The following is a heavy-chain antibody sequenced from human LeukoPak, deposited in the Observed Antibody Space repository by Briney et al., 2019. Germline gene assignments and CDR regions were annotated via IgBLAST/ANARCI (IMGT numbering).Heavy chain of an antibody. D-gene: IGHD3-22*01. CDR3: GRDHYDSSDYYYYYMDV. CDR1: GGTFKNYA. J-gene: IGHJ6*03. CDR2: ILPIFGTT. Sequence: VASVKVSCKASGGTFKNYAISWVRQAPGQGLEWMGGILPIFGTTNYAQKFQARVTITADESTSTAYMEMSSLRSEDTAVYYCGRDHYDSSDYYYYYMDVWGKGTTVTVSS. V-gene: IGHV1-69*13.